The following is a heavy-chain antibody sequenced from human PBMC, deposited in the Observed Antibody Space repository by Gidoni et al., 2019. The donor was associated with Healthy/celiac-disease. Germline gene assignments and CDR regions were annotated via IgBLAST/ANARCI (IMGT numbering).Heavy chain of an antibody. CDR2: INPSGGIT. V-gene: IGHV1-46*01. J-gene: IGHJ6*02. Sequence: QVQLVQSGAEVKKPGASVKVSCKASGYTFTSYYMHWVRQAPGQGLEWMGIINPSGGITSYEQKFQGRVTMTRDTSTSTVYMELSSLRSEDTAVYYCARDYTDYGSGSASHYYGMDVWGQGTTVTVSS. D-gene: IGHD3-10*01. CDR3: ARDYTDYGSGSASHYYGMDV. CDR1: GYTFTSYY.